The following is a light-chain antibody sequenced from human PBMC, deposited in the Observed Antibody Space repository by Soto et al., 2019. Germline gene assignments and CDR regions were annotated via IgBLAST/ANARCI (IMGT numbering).Light chain of an antibody. CDR2: EGS. V-gene: IGLV2-23*01. J-gene: IGLJ2*01. Sequence: QSVLTQPASVSGSPGHSITISCTGTSSDVGTYNLVSWYQQHPGKAPKLMIYEGSKRPSGVSNRFSGSKSGNTASLTIFGLQAEDEADYYCCSYAGSSTWVFGGGT. CDR3: CSYAGSSTWV. CDR1: SSDVGTYNL.